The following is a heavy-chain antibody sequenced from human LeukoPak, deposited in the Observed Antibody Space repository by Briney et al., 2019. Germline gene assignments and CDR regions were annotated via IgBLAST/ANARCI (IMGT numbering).Heavy chain of an antibody. Sequence: PSETLSLTCTVSGGSISNYYWSWIRQPPGKGLEWIGYIYYTGSTSYNPSLKSRLTTSVDTSKNQFSLKLGSVTAADTAVYYCARGVWIYSYWGQGTLVTVS. V-gene: IGHV4-59*08. CDR2: IYYTGST. CDR1: GGSISNYY. CDR3: ARGVWIYSY. J-gene: IGHJ4*02. D-gene: IGHD5-12*01.